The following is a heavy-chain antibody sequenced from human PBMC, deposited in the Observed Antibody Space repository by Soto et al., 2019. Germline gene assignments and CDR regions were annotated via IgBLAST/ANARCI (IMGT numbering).Heavy chain of an antibody. J-gene: IGHJ4*02. CDR1: GFTFSSYG. CDR3: AKSARVGATSGYFDY. V-gene: IGHV3-30*18. D-gene: IGHD1-26*01. Sequence: GGSLSLSCAASGFTFSSYGMHWVRQAPGKGLEWVAVISYDGSNKYYADSVKGRLTISRDNSKNTLYLQMNSLRAEDTAVYYCAKSARVGATSGYFDYWGQGTLVTVSS. CDR2: ISYDGSNK.